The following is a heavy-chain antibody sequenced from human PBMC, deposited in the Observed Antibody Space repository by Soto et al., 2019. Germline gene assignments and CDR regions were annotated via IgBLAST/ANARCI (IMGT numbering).Heavy chain of an antibody. CDR1: GFSLSTSGVG. CDR2: IYWDDAK. V-gene: IGHV2-5*02. CDR3: AHLRGYRDFDY. Sequence: QITLKESGPTLVKPTQTLALTCSFSGFSLSTSGVGVGWIRQPPGKPLEWLALIYWDDAKRYSPSLQSRLSINKYTSKNQVVLTLTNMDPVDTATYYWAHLRGYRDFDYWCQGTLVTVSS. J-gene: IGHJ4*02. D-gene: IGHD5-18*01.